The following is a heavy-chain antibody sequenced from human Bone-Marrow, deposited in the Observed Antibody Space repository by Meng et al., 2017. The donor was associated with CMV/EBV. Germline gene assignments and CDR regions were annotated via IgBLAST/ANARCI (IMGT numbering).Heavy chain of an antibody. CDR2: FSGCSGST. CDR1: GFTFTGYS. J-gene: IGHJ5*02. D-gene: IGHD3-10*01. Sequence: ASGFTFTGYSMNWVRQAPGKGLEWVAVFSGCSGSTYSTDSVKGRFSISRDNSKHSLFLQMNTLRAKDTAVNYCARGGTATVRGAIMSWGQGTLVTVSS. V-gene: IGHV3-23*01. CDR3: ARGGTATVRGAIMS.